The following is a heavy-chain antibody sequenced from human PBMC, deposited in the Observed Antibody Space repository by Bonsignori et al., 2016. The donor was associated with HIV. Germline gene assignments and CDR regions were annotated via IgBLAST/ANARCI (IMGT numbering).Heavy chain of an antibody. V-gene: IGHV4-34*01. CDR1: GGSFSGYY. CDR3: AARTLAYDDVWGSHRYGPLFGY. J-gene: IGHJ4*02. D-gene: IGHD3-16*02. Sequence: QVQLQQWGAGLVKPSETLSLTCAVYGGSFSGYYWNWIRQPPGKGRGVDWGKYNHSESTIYNPSLKSRVTISVDTSKNQFSLKLSSVTAADTAVYYCAARTLAYDDVWGSHRYGPLFGYWGQGTLVTVSS. CDR2: YNHSEST.